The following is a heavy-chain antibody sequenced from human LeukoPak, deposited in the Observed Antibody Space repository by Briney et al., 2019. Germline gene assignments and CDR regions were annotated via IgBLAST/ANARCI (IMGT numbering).Heavy chain of an antibody. V-gene: IGHV3-30*02. CDR3: ARVAGRWFGELLSGEYAFDI. J-gene: IGHJ3*02. CDR2: IRYDGSNK. D-gene: IGHD3-10*01. CDR1: GFTFSSYG. Sequence: GGSLRLSCAASGFTFSSYGMHWVRQAPGKGLEWVAFIRYDGSNKYYADSVKGRFTISRDNSKNTLYLQMNSLRAEDTAVYYCARVAGRWFGELLSGEYAFDIWGQGTMVTVSS.